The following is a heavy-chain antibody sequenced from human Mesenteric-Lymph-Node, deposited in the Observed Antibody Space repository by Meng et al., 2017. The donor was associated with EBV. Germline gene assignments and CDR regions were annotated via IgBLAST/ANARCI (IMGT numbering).Heavy chain of an antibody. J-gene: IGHJ5*02. CDR2: IYYTGSS. CDR1: GGSVRSVHYY. Sequence: QESGPGMVKPSGTLSLTCTVSGGSVRSVHYYWNWIRQPPGKELKWIGHIYYTGSSNYNPSLKGRVTMSVDTSKNQFSLHLRSVTAADTAVYYCARAFTVVQGMFEPLMNWYDPWGQGTLVTSPQ. D-gene: IGHD3-10*01. V-gene: IGHV4-61*01. CDR3: ARAFTVVQGMFEPLMNWYDP.